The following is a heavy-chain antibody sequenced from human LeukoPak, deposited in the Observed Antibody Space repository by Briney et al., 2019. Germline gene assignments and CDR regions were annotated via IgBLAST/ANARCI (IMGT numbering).Heavy chain of an antibody. CDR2: ISHSGDT. V-gene: IGHV4-34*01. CDR1: GVSFNNYY. J-gene: IGHJ4*02. CDR3: ARDSSGWSHTFDY. Sequence: SETLSLTCAVFGVSFNNYYWSWLRQPPGKGLEWIGEISHSGDTNYNPSLKSRVTISVDTSKNQFSLKLSSVTAADTAVYYCARDSSGWSHTFDYWGQGTLVTVSS. D-gene: IGHD6-19*01.